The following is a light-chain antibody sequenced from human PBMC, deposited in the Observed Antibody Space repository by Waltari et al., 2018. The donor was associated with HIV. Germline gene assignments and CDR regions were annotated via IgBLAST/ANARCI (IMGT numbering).Light chain of an antibody. CDR1: SSDVGGYNY. J-gene: IGLJ1*01. CDR3: SSYTSSSTLNV. V-gene: IGLV2-14*01. CDR2: GVS. Sequence: QSALTQPASVSGSPGQSITISCTGTSSDVGGYNYVSWYQQHPGKAPKLMNYGVSNRPSGVSKRFSGSKSGNTASLTISVLQAEDEADYYCSSYTSSSTLNVFGTGTKVTVL.